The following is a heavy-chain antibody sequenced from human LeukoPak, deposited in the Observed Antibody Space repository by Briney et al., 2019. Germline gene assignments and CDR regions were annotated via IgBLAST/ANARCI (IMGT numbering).Heavy chain of an antibody. J-gene: IGHJ3*02. CDR2: IIPIFGTA. CDR1: GGTFSSYA. CDR3: ARGRFLEWLLSGAFDI. D-gene: IGHD3-3*01. V-gene: IGHV1-69*13. Sequence: SVKVSCKASGGTFSSYAISWVRQAPGQGLEWMGGIIPIFGTANYAQKFQGRVTIAADESTSTAYMELSSLRSEDTAVYYCARGRFLEWLLSGAFDIWGQGTMVTVSS.